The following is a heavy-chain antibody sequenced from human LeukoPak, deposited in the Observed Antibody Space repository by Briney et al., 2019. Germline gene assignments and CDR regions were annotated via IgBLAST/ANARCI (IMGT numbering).Heavy chain of an antibody. Sequence: PSETLSLTCTVSGGSISSYYWSWIRQPPGTGLERIRYIYYSGSTNYHPSLKSRVTISVDTSKNQFSLKLSSVTAADTAVYYCARVGPYYDILTGSYRKDAFDIWGQGTMVTVSS. CDR3: ARVGPYYDILTGSYRKDAFDI. J-gene: IGHJ3*02. V-gene: IGHV4-59*01. D-gene: IGHD3-9*01. CDR1: GGSISSYY. CDR2: IYYSGST.